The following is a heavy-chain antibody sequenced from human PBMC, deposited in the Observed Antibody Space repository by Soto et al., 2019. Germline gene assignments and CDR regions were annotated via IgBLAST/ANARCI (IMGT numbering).Heavy chain of an antibody. Sequence: WGSLRLSCAASGFTFSSYWMSWVRHAPGKGKGWVANIKQDGSEKYYVDSVRGRLTISRDNAKNSLYLKMNCLSAEDTAVYYCARASFDYVWGSLFDYWGQGTLVTVSS. CDR2: IKQDGSEK. J-gene: IGHJ4*02. D-gene: IGHD3-16*01. CDR1: GFTFSSYW. CDR3: ARASFDYVWGSLFDY. V-gene: IGHV3-7*01.